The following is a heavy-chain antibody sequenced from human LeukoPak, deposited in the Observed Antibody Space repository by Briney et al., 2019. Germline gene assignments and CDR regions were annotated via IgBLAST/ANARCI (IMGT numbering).Heavy chain of an antibody. CDR3: ARDGHIPGAVHSPFDY. V-gene: IGHV1-2*02. Sequence: GASVKVSCKASGYTFTDYYIYWVRQAPGQGLEWMGWIFPNSGGTDYAQKFQGRVTMTRDTSISTAYMELSRLRSDDTAVYYCARDGHIPGAVHSPFDYWGQGTLVTVSS. J-gene: IGHJ4*02. CDR2: IFPNSGGT. CDR1: GYTFTDYY. D-gene: IGHD6-13*01.